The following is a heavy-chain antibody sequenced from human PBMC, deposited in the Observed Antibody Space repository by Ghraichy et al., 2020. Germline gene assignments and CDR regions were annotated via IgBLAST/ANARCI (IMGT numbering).Heavy chain of an antibody. D-gene: IGHD4-17*01. Sequence: SETLSLTCTVSGGSISSSSYYWGWIRQPPGKGLEWIGSIYYSGSTYYNPSLKSRVTISVDTSKNQFSLKLSSVTAADTAVYYCARHDYGDRFDYWGQGTLVTVSS. CDR2: IYYSGST. CDR3: ARHDYGDRFDY. V-gene: IGHV4-39*01. CDR1: GGSISSSSYY. J-gene: IGHJ4*02.